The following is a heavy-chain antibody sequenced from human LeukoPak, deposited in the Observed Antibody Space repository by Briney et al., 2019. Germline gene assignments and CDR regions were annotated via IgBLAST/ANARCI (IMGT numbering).Heavy chain of an antibody. V-gene: IGHV3-23*01. D-gene: IGHD3-10*01. CDR2: ISGSGGST. Sequence: GGSLRLSCAASGFTFSSHAMSWVRQAPGKGLEWVSAISGSGGSTYYADSVKGRFTISRDNSKNTLYLQMNSLRAEDTAVYYCAKDGALWFGELALTFDYWGQGTLVTVSS. J-gene: IGHJ4*02. CDR1: GFTFSSHA. CDR3: AKDGALWFGELALTFDY.